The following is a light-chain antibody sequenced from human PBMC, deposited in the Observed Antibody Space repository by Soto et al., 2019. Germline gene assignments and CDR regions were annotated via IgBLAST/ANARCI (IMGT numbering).Light chain of an antibody. Sequence: ERVMTQSPATLSVSPGERATLSCRASQSVSSNLAWYQQKPGQAPRLLIYGASTRATGIPARFSGSGSGTEFTLTISGLQSEDFAVYYCQQYNNWPKMFGQGTKWIS. V-gene: IGKV3-15*01. CDR1: QSVSSN. CDR3: QQYNNWPKM. J-gene: IGKJ1*01. CDR2: GAS.